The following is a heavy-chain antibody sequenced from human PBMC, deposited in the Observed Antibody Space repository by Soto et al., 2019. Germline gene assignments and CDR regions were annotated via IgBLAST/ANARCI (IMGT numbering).Heavy chain of an antibody. V-gene: IGHV3-30*18. CDR3: VKDKGAAAGFDY. CDR1: GFTFSNNG. D-gene: IGHD6-13*01. CDR2: ISYEGSEK. Sequence: QAHLVESGGGVVQPGRSLRLSCAASGFTFSNNGMHWVRQAPGKGLEWMGVISYEGSEKYYAGSVKGRFTISRDNSKNTLYLQMDTLRAEDTAIYYCVKDKGAAAGFDYWGQGILVTVS. J-gene: IGHJ4*02.